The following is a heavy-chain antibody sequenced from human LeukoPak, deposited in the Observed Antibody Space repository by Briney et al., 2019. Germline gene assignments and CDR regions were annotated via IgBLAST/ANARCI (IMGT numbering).Heavy chain of an antibody. CDR3: ASPTGY. CDR1: GFTFSYYS. V-gene: IGHV3-21*03. CDR2: ISDGGNDA. J-gene: IGHJ4*02. Sequence: GGSLRLSCAASGFTFSYYSMNWVRQAPGQRPEWVASISDGGNDAYYADSLKGRFVISRDNARNPLYLQIDRLRAEDTGAYYCASPTGYWGRGTLVTVSS. D-gene: IGHD2-15*01.